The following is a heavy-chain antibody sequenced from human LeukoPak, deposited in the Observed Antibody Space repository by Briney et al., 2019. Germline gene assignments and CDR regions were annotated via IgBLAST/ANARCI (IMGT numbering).Heavy chain of an antibody. J-gene: IGHJ6*02. CDR3: ARLPYGMDV. CDR2: INHSGST. CDR1: GGSFSGYY. Sequence: PSETLSLTCAVYGGSFSGYYWSWIRQPPGKGLEWIGEINHSGSTNYNPSLKSRVTISVDTSKNQFSLKLSSVTAADTAVYYCARLPYGMDVWGQGTTVTVSS. V-gene: IGHV4-34*01.